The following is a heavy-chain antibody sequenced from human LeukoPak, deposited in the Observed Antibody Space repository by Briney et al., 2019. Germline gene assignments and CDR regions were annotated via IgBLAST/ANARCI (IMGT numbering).Heavy chain of an antibody. Sequence: AGGSLRLSCAASGFTFSSYWMSWVRQAPGKGLEWVANIKQDGSEKYYVDSVKGRFTISRDNAKNSLYLQMNSLRAEDTAVYYCARDRGYSYGLVDYWGQGTLVTVSS. CDR3: ARDRGYSYGLVDY. CDR2: IKQDGSEK. CDR1: GFTFSSYW. J-gene: IGHJ4*02. D-gene: IGHD5-18*01. V-gene: IGHV3-7*01.